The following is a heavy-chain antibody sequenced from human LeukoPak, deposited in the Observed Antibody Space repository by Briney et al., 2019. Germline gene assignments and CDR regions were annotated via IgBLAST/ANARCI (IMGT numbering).Heavy chain of an antibody. CDR1: GGSISSYY. Sequence: SETLSLTCAVSGGSISSYYWSWIRQPPGKGLEWIGYIYHTGSAAYNASLKSGVTMSVGTSTNQLTLQLSSGTAADTTGYYCERWFCVTDTCLHMDVWGKGTTVTVSS. CDR3: ERWFCVTDTCLHMDV. J-gene: IGHJ6*03. V-gene: IGHV4-4*08. CDR2: IYHTGSA. D-gene: IGHD3-22*01.